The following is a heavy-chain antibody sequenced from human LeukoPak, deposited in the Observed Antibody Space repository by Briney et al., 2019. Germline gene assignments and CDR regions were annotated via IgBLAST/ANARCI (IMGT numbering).Heavy chain of an antibody. Sequence: PSETLSLTCTGSGGSLSGYYWSWIRQPPGKGLEWIGYIHYTRTTKYNSSLNSRGTISVDTSKNQFSLILTSMTAADTAVYYCARHRGYTYGRTFDYWGQGTLGTVCS. CDR1: GGSLSGYY. V-gene: IGHV4-59*08. D-gene: IGHD5-18*01. CDR2: IHYTRTT. J-gene: IGHJ4*01. CDR3: ARHRGYTYGRTFDY.